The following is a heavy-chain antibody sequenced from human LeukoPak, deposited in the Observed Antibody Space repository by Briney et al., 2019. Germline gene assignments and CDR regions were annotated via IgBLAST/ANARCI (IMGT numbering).Heavy chain of an antibody. CDR3: ATSGYYYDSSGYYYYFDY. D-gene: IGHD3-22*01. J-gene: IGHJ4*02. CDR1: GYTFTSYG. V-gene: IGHV1-18*01. CDR2: ISAYNGNT. Sequence: ASVKVSCKASGYTFTSYGISWVRQAPGQGLEWMGWISAYNGNTNYAQKLQGRVTMTTDTSTSTAYMEPRSLRSDDTAMYYCATSGYYYDSSGYYYYFDYWGQGTLVTVSS.